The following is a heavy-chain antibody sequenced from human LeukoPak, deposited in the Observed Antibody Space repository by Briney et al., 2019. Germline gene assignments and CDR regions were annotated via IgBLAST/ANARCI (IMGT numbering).Heavy chain of an antibody. D-gene: IGHD3-22*01. CDR1: GGSISSYY. J-gene: IGHJ4*02. V-gene: IGHV4-59*12. Sequence: SETLSLTCTVSGGSISSYYWSWIRQPPGKGLEWIGYIYYSGSTNYNPSLKSRVTMSVDTSKNQFSLKLSSVTAADTAVYYCARKPIVNSAWYYFDYWGQGTLVTVSS. CDR3: ARKPIVNSAWYYFDY. CDR2: IYYSGST.